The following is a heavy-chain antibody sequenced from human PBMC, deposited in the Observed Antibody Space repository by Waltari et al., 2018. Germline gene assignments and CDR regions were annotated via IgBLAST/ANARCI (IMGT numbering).Heavy chain of an antibody. CDR1: GGSLSSSSYF. D-gene: IGHD5-12*01. CDR3: AREVPRNGYIGLIYYYMDV. V-gene: IGHV4-39*01. CDR2: IYYSGST. Sequence: QLQLQESGPGLVKPSETLSLTCTVSGGSLSSSSYFWAWLRQPPGKGVEWIGSIYYSGSTYYNLSLKSRVTISVDRSTNQVSLKLTSVTAADTAVYFCAREVPRNGYIGLIYYYMDVWGKGTTVTVSS. J-gene: IGHJ6*03.